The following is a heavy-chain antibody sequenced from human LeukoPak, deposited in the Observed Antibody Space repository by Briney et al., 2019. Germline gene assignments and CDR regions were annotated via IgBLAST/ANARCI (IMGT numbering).Heavy chain of an antibody. CDR1: GGSISSSNW. J-gene: IGHJ2*01. Sequence: PSETLSLTCAVSGGSISSSNWWSWARQPPGKGLEWIGEIYHSGSTNYNPSLKSRVTISVDKSKNKFSLKLSSVTAADTAVYYCARFGGSSGYFDLWGRGTLVTASS. CDR2: IYHSGST. V-gene: IGHV4-4*02. CDR3: ARFGGSSGYFDL. D-gene: IGHD2-15*01.